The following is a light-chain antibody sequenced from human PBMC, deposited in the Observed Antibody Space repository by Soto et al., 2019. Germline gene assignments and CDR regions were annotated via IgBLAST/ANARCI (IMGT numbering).Light chain of an antibody. V-gene: IGKV3-15*01. CDR1: QSVSSN. Sequence: EIVMTQSPATLSVSPGERATLSCRASQSVSSNLAWYQQKPGQAPRLLIYGASTRATGTPARFSGSGSGTKFTLTISSLQSEDFAVYYCQQYNNWPPRMYTFGQGTKVDNK. CDR3: QQYNNWPPRMYT. CDR2: GAS. J-gene: IGKJ2*01.